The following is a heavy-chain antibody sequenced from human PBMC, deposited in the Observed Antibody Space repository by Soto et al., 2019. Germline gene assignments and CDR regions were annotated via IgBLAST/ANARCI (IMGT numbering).Heavy chain of an antibody. Sequence: EVQLVESGGGLVQPGGSLRLSCAGSGFIFSDYYIDWVRQAPGKGLEWVGRSGDKGTSYSTDYAASVKARFTVSRDASKNSLYMQMISLNTEDTALNDCTSSITGTTSFDYWGKGTLVTVSS. J-gene: IGHJ4*02. D-gene: IGHD1-7*01. CDR1: GFIFSDYY. V-gene: IGHV3-72*01. CDR3: TSSITGTTSFDY. CDR2: SGDKGTSYST.